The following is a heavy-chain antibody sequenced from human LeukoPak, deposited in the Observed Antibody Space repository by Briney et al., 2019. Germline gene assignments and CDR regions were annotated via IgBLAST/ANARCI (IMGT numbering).Heavy chain of an antibody. CDR2: INPSGGST. D-gene: IGHD6-6*01. CDR3: ARDLLAARGGAVDY. Sequence: ASVKVSCKASGYTFTSYYMHWVRQAPGQGLEWMGIINPSGGSTSYAQKFQGRVTMTKDMSTSTVYMELSSLRSEDTAVYDCARDLLAARGGAVDYWGQGTLVTVSS. V-gene: IGHV1-46*01. J-gene: IGHJ4*02. CDR1: GYTFTSYY.